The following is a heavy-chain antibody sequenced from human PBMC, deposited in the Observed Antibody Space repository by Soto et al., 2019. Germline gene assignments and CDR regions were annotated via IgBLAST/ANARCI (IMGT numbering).Heavy chain of an antibody. D-gene: IGHD2-21*01. CDR2: IIPIFDKV. Sequence: QVQLVQSGAEVKKPGSSVKVSCKASGGAFSSYAISWVRQAPGQGLEWMGGIIPIFDKVNYSQKFQGRVTITSYESTSTAYLELRSLSSEDSAVYYCARRAVNDIVVVRAASYGMDVGGQGNTVTV. J-gene: IGHJ6*02. CDR1: GGAFSSYA. V-gene: IGHV1-69*01. CDR3: ARRAVNDIVVVRAASYGMDV.